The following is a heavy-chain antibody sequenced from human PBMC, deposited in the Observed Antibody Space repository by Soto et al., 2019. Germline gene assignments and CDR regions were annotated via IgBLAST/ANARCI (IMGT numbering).Heavy chain of an antibody. CDR3: ARVTMVIRDSDHFGVDV. CDR1: GFPISSTYS. J-gene: IGHJ6*02. CDR2: ISHCGTT. V-gene: IGHV4-38-2*02. D-gene: IGHD4-17*01. Sequence: PSETLSLTCLVSGFPISSTYSWGWIRQPPGKGLEWIGSISHCGTTSYSPSLTSRVSISVDTSKNQVSLKLTSVTAADTAVYFCARVTMVIRDSDHFGVDVWGHGTTVTVS.